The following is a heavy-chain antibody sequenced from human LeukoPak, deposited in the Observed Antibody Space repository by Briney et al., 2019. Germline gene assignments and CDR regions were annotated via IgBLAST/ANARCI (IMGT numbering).Heavy chain of an antibody. CDR1: GFTFSTYS. CDR2: ISSSSSTYI. D-gene: IGHD5-24*01. Sequence: KPGGSLRLSCAASGFTFSTYSMNWVRQAPGKGLEWVSVISSSSSTYIYHSDSVRGRFTISRDNAKNSLYLQMNSLRAEDTAVYYCARGDPHGAYFDYWDQGALVTVSS. J-gene: IGHJ4*02. V-gene: IGHV3-21*01. CDR3: ARGDPHGAYFDY.